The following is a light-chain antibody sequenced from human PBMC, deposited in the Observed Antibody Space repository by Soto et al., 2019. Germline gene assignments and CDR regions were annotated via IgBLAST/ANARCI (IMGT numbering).Light chain of an antibody. CDR3: QLHSGSPWT. Sequence: IGLTQSPGTLSLSPGERATVSCRARQSISHKYLAWYHQEPGQAPRLLIHGVSIRATGIPDRFSGRGSGTDFTLTISRLETEDFAVYYCQLHSGSPWTFGQGTKVQIK. CDR2: GVS. V-gene: IGKV3-20*01. CDR1: QSISHKY. J-gene: IGKJ1*01.